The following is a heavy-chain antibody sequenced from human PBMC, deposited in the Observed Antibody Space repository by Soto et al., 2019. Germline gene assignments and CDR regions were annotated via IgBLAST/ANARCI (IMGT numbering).Heavy chain of an antibody. V-gene: IGHV3-15*01. CDR2: IKSKTDGGTT. D-gene: IGHD3-10*01. Sequence: PGGSLRLSCTTSGFTVSSSHMTWVRQAPGKGLEWVGRIKSKTDGGTTDYAAPVKGRFTISRDDSKNTLYLQMNSLKTEDTAVYYCTTDPRITMVRERKNLGYWGQGTLVTVSS. CDR3: TTDPRITMVRERKNLGY. J-gene: IGHJ4*02. CDR1: GFTVSSSH.